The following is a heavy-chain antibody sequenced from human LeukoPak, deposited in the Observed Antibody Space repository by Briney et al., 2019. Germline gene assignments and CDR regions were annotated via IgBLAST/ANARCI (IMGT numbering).Heavy chain of an antibody. CDR3: ARGRYCSADICSGGDAFDI. J-gene: IGHJ3*02. V-gene: IGHV4-4*07. CDR1: GGSINNYY. CDR2: VYTRGST. Sequence: SETLSLICTVSGGSINNYYWSWIRQPAGKGLEWIGRVYTRGSTNYNPSLKSRVTMSVDTSKNQFSLKLSSVTAADTAVYYCARGRYCSADICSGGDAFDIWGQGTMVSVSS. D-gene: IGHD2-15*01.